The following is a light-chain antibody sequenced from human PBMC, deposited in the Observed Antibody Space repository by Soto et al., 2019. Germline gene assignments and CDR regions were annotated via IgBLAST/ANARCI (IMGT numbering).Light chain of an antibody. V-gene: IGKV3-20*01. CDR3: QQYGAT. J-gene: IGKJ1*01. CDR2: GAS. Sequence: EIVLTQSPGTLSLSPGERATLSCRASQSVSSSYLAWYQQKPGQAPRLLIYGASSRATGIPDGFSGSGSGTDFTLTISRLEPEDFAVYYCQQYGATFGQGTKVEIK. CDR1: QSVSSSY.